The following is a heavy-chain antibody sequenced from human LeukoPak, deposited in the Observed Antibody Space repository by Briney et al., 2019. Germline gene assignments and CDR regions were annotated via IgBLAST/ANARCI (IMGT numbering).Heavy chain of an antibody. CDR3: ATLDYGDYPRY. J-gene: IGHJ4*02. D-gene: IGHD4-17*01. V-gene: IGHV1-69*04. Sequence: SVTVSCKASGGTFSSYAISWVRQAPGQGLEWMGRIIPILGIANYAQKFQGRVTMTEDTSTDTAYMELSSLRSEDTAVYYCATLDYGDYPRYWGQGTLVTVSS. CDR2: IIPILGIA. CDR1: GGTFSSYA.